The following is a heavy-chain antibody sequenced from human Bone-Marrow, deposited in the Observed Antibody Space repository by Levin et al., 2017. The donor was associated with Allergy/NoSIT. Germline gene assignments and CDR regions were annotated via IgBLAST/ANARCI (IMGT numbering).Heavy chain of an antibody. V-gene: IGHV1-69*13. J-gene: IGHJ4*02. CDR1: GGTFSTHV. Sequence: GASVKVSCKTSGGTFSTHVISWVRQAPGQGLEWMGGITPIFGTANYAQKFQGRVTITADESASTVYMELSSLRSGDTAVYYCASSSDLESTFDYWGQGTLVTVSS. CDR3: ASSSDLESTFDY. CDR2: ITPIFGTA. D-gene: IGHD3-3*01.